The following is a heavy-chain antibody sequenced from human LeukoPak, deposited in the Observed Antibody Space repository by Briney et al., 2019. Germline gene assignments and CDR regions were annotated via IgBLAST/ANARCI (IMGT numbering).Heavy chain of an antibody. Sequence: PSETLSLTCAVYGGSFSGYYWSWIRQPPGKGPEWIGEINHSGSTNYNPSLKSRVTISVDTSKNQFSLKLSSVTAADTAVYYCARGVVWFGELYHPFDYWGQGTLVTVSS. V-gene: IGHV4-34*01. CDR1: GGSFSGYY. CDR2: INHSGST. J-gene: IGHJ4*02. CDR3: ARGVVWFGELYHPFDY. D-gene: IGHD3-10*01.